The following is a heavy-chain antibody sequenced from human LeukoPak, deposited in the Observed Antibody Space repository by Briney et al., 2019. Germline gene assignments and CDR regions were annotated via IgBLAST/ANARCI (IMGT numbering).Heavy chain of an antibody. V-gene: IGHV1-2*06. CDR2: INPNSGGT. Sequence: GASVKVSCKASGYTFTGYYMHWVRQAPGQGLEWMGRINPNSGGTNYAQKFQGRVTMTRDTSISTAYMELSRLRSDDTAVYYCARGLDYDILTGYFRDYWGQGTLVTVSS. J-gene: IGHJ4*02. CDR1: GYTFTGYY. CDR3: ARGLDYDILTGYFRDY. D-gene: IGHD3-9*01.